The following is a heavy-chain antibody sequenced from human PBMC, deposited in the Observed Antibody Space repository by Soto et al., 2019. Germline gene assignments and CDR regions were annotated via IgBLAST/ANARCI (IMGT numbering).Heavy chain of an antibody. Sequence: SETLSLTCAVSGGSISSSNWWSWVRQPPGKGLEWIGEIYHSGSTNYNPSLKSRVTISVDKSKNQFSLKLSSVTAADTAVYYCATSDPAYYDSSGYQPFDYWGQGTLVTVSS. CDR3: ATSDPAYYDSSGYQPFDY. CDR2: IYHSGST. V-gene: IGHV4-4*02. D-gene: IGHD3-22*01. J-gene: IGHJ4*02. CDR1: GGSISSSNW.